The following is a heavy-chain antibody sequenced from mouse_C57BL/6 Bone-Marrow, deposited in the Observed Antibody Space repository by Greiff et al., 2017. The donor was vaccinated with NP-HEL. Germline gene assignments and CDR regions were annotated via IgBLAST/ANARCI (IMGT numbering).Heavy chain of an antibody. CDR1: GYTFTSYW. J-gene: IGHJ2*01. V-gene: IGHV1-59*01. Sequence: QVQLQQPGAELVRPGTSVKLSCKASGYTFTSYWMHWVKQRPGQGLEWIGVIDPSDGYTNYTQKFKGKATLTVDTSSSTAYMQLSSLTSEDSAVYCCTRSYYGSSSLGYWGKGTTLTVAT. D-gene: IGHD1-1*01. CDR3: TRSYYGSSSLGY. CDR2: IDPSDGYT.